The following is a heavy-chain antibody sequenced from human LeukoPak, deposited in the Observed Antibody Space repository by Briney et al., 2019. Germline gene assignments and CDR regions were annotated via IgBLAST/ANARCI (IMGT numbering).Heavy chain of an antibody. CDR2: ISDSGTGT. Sequence: GGSLRLSCAASGLTFSGYAMSWVRQAPGKGLEWVSAISDSGTGTYYADSVMGRFTISRDNSENTLYLQMNGLRAEDTAVYYCATDATPGWLQSPYWGQGTLVTVSS. D-gene: IGHD5-24*01. CDR1: GLTFSGYA. V-gene: IGHV3-23*01. J-gene: IGHJ4*02. CDR3: ATDATPGWLQSPY.